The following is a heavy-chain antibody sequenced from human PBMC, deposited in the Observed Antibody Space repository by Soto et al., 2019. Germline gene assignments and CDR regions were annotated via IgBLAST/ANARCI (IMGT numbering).Heavy chain of an antibody. CDR3: ANGGGIAAAGPYYYYMDV. V-gene: IGHV4-34*01. D-gene: IGHD6-13*01. CDR1: GGSFSGYY. J-gene: IGHJ6*03. CDR2: INHSGST. Sequence: SETLSLTCAVYGGSFSGYYWSWIRQPPGKGLEWIGEINHSGSTNYNPSLKSRVTISVDTSKNQFSLKRSSVTAADTAVYYCANGGGIAAAGPYYYYMDVWGKGTTVTVAS.